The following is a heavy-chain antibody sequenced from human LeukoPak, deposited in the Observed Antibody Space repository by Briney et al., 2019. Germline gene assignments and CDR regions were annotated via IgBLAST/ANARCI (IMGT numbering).Heavy chain of an antibody. CDR1: GFSLSTSGVG. J-gene: IGHJ3*02. CDR2: IYWDDDK. D-gene: IGHD2-15*01. Sequence: KKSGPTLVNPTQTLTLTCTFSGFSLSTSGVGVGWIRQPPGKALEWPALIYWDDDKRYSPSLKSRLTNTKDTSKNQVVLTMTNMDPVDTATYYCAHRLGYCSGGSCYPDAFDIWGQGTMVTVSS. V-gene: IGHV2-5*02. CDR3: AHRLGYCSGGSCYPDAFDI.